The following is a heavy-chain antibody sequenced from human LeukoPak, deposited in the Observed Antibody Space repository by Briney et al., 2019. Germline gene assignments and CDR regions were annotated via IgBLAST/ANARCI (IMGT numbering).Heavy chain of an antibody. CDR1: GFTFSDYF. V-gene: IGHV3-11*01. Sequence: GGSLRLSCVVSGFTFSDYFMSWIRQAPEKGLEWVSYISSSGSIIYYADSVKGRFTISRDNAENSLHLQMNSLRAEDTAVYYCARQGHCSGGTCYWSGWFDPWGQGTLVTVSS. D-gene: IGHD2-15*01. J-gene: IGHJ5*02. CDR2: ISSSGSII. CDR3: ARQGHCSGGTCYWSGWFDP.